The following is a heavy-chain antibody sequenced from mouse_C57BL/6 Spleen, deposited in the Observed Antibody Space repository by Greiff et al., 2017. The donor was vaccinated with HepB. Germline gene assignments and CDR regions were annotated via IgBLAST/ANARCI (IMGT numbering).Heavy chain of an antibody. CDR1: LYTFSDHG. CDR2: ISSGSSTI. V-gene: IGHV5-17*01. D-gene: IGHD1-1*01. J-gene: IGHJ4*01. CDR3: ARHYGRSYNAMHC. Sequence: VMLVESGGCLLHPVWSLQLPCATPLYTFSDHGMHWVRQFPEKGLEWVAYISSGSSTIYYADTVKGRFTISRDNAKNILFLQMTSLRSEDTVMYYCARHYGRSYNAMHCWCEGAPAIVSP.